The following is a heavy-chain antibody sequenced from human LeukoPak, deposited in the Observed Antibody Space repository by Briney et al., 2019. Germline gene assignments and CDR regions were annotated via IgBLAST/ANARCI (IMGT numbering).Heavy chain of an antibody. V-gene: IGHV3-23*01. D-gene: IGHD3-10*01. CDR3: AKDLGYYGSGSYYSDDAFDI. CDR2: ISGSGGST. J-gene: IGHJ3*02. Sequence: GGSLRLSWAASGFTFSSYAMSWVRQAPGKGLEWVSAISGSGGSTYYADSVKGRFTISRDNSKNTLYLQMNSLRAEDTAVYYCAKDLGYYGSGSYYSDDAFDIWGQGTMVTVSS. CDR1: GFTFSSYA.